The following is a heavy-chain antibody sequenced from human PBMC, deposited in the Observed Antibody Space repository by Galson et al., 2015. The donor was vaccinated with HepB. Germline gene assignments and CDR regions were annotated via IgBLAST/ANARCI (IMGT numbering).Heavy chain of an antibody. Sequence: SLRLSCAASGFTFSSYGMHWVRQAPGKGLEWVAVISYDGSNKYYADSVKGRFTISRDNSKNTLYLQMNSLRAEDTAVYYCAKGGIRVRSDYYYYYGMDVWGQGTTVTVSS. V-gene: IGHV3-30*18. CDR1: GFTFSSYG. CDR2: ISYDGSNK. CDR3: AKGGIRVRSDYYYYYGMDV. J-gene: IGHJ6*02. D-gene: IGHD3-16*01.